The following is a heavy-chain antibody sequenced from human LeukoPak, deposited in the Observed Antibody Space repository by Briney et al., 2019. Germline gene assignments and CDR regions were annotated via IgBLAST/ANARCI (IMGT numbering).Heavy chain of an antibody. V-gene: IGHV4-30-4*01. CDR3: ARTDLIGSFDL. Sequence: SETLSLTCTVSGGPISSGENYWSWIRQPPGKGLEWIGYIYHSGITYYNPSLKGRLTISIDTSKNQFSLKRRSVTVADTAVYYCARTDLIGSFDLWGRGTLVTVSS. CDR2: IYHSGIT. CDR1: GGPISSGENY. J-gene: IGHJ2*01. D-gene: IGHD2-8*01.